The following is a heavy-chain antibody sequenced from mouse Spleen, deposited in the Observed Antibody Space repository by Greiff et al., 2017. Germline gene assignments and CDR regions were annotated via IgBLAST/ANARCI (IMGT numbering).Heavy chain of an antibody. CDR1: GYTFTDYY. Sequence: VQLQQSGPELVKPGASVKISCKASGYTFTDYYMNWVKQSHGKSLEWIGDINPNNGGTSYNQKFKGKATLTVDKSSSTAYMELRSLTSEDSAVYYCAGGNYGFFAYWGQGTLVTVSA. V-gene: IGHV1-26*01. CDR2: INPNNGGT. CDR3: AGGNYGFFAY. J-gene: IGHJ3*01. D-gene: IGHD2-1*01.